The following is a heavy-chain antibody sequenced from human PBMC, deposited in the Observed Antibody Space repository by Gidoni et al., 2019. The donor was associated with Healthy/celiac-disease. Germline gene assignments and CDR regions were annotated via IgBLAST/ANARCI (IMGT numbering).Heavy chain of an antibody. V-gene: IGHV3-21*01. CDR3: ARAITAKTSLDAFDI. CDR1: GFTCSSYS. CDR2: ISSSRSYI. D-gene: IGHD5-18*01. Sequence: EVQLVESGGGLVKPGGSLRLSCAASGFTCSSYSMNWVRQAPGTGLEWVSSISSSRSYIYYADSVKGRFTISRENAKNSLYLQMNSLRAEDTAVYCCARAITAKTSLDAFDIWGKGTMVTVSS. J-gene: IGHJ3*02.